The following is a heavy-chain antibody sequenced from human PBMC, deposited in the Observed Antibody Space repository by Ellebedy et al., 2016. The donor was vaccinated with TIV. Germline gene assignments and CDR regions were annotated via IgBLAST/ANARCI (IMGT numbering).Heavy chain of an antibody. CDR1: GFTFGFSFSRYA. CDR2: ISGSGCST. V-gene: IGHV3-23*01. J-gene: IGHJ4*02. Sequence: GESLKISCAASGFTFGFSFSRYAMSWVRQAPGKGLEWVSAISGSGCSTYYADSVKGRFTISIDNSKDTLYLDTNSLRAEDTAVYYCAKAWSGSAWSPVFFDTWGQGTLVTVSS. CDR3: AKAWSGSAWSPVFFDT. D-gene: IGHD6-19*01.